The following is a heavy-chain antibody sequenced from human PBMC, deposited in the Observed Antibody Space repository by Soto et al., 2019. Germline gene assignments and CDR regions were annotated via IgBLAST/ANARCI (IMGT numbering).Heavy chain of an antibody. CDR2: ISDSGSGT. V-gene: IGHV3-11*01. D-gene: IGHD2-15*01. J-gene: IGHJ3*02. CDR3: ARCLLGVGEAVDI. Sequence: QVQLVDSGGGLVKPGGSLRLSCAASGFTFSNYYMTWIRQAPGKGLEWISYISDSGSGTYYADSVQGRFSISRDNAKNSLFLEMNDLRVDDTAVYYCARCLLGVGEAVDIWCQGKIVSVSS. CDR1: GFTFSNYY.